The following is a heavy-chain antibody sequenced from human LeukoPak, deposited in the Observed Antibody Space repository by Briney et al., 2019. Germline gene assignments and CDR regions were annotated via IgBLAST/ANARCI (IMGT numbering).Heavy chain of an antibody. J-gene: IGHJ4*02. V-gene: IGHV3-23*01. CDR2: ISGSGGST. CDR3: AKDRGASGSYPYFDY. Sequence: GGSLRLSCAASGFTFSSYAMSWVRQAPGKGLEWVSAISGSGGSTYYADSVKGRFTISRDNSKNTLYLQMNSLRAEDTAVYYCAKDRGASGSYPYFDYWGQGTLVTVSS. D-gene: IGHD1-26*01. CDR1: GFTFSSYA.